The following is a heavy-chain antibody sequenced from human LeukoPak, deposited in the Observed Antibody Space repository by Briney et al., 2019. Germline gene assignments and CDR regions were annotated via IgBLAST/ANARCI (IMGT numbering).Heavy chain of an antibody. D-gene: IGHD2-21*01. CDR1: GFNFSTYW. J-gene: IGHJ4*02. CDR3: AKGSGWLLPQYFDF. CDR2: ISGGGGST. V-gene: IGHV3-23*01. Sequence: GGSLRLSCTASGFNFSTYWMTWVRQAPGKGLEWLSTISGGGGSTYYADSVKGRFTISRDNSKNTLYLHMKSLRAEDTAVYYCAKGSGWLLPQYFDFWGQGTLVTVSS.